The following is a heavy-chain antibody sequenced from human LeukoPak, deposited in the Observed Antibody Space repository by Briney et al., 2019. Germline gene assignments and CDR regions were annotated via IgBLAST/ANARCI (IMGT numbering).Heavy chain of an antibody. D-gene: IGHD3-3*01. CDR3: ASWTFWSGYRKDPYYYYYYYMDV. V-gene: IGHV1-69*05. J-gene: IGHJ6*03. Sequence: SVNVSCKASGGNFSSYAISWVRQAPGQGLEWMGGIIPIFGTANYAQKFQGRVTITTDESTSTAYMELSSLRSEDTAVYYCASWTFWSGYRKDPYYYYYYYMDVWGKGTTVTVSS. CDR1: GGNFSSYA. CDR2: IIPIFGTA.